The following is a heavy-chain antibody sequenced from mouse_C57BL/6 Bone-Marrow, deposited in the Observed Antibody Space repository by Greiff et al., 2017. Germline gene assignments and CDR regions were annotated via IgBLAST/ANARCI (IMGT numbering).Heavy chain of an antibody. V-gene: IGHV1-4*01. Sequence: VQLQQSGAELARPGASVKMSCTASGYTFTSYTMHWVKQRPGQGLEWIGYINPSSGYTKYNQKFKDQATLTADKASSTAYMQLSSLTSEDSAVYYCARATVVATDYWGQGTTLTVAS. CDR3: ARATVVATDY. CDR1: GYTFTSYT. J-gene: IGHJ2*01. CDR2: INPSSGYT. D-gene: IGHD1-1*01.